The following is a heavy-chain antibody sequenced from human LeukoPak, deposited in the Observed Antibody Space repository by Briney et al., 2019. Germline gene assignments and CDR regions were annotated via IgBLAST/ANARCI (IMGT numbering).Heavy chain of an antibody. CDR3: ARGGGGNSDFLTTYTGASLSFDY. D-gene: IGHD3-9*01. J-gene: IGHJ4*02. V-gene: IGHV3-23*01. Sequence: GGSLRLSCVGSGFIVSTYAMSWVRQDPGKGLQWVSSLGISGNYAWYAGSVKGRFTISRDFSKNTLYLQMNSLGAEDTAVYYCARGGGGNSDFLTTYTGASLSFDYWGQGALVTVSS. CDR2: LGISGNYA. CDR1: GFIVSTYA.